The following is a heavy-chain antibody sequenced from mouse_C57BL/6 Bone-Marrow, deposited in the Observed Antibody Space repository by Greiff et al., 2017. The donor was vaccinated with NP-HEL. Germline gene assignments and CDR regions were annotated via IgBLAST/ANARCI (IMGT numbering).Heavy chain of an antibody. CDR3: ARGITTVG. Sequence: EVQLQQSGPVLVKPGASVKMSCKASGYTFTDYYMNWVKQSHGKSLEWIGIINPYNGGTSYNQKFKGKATLTVDKSSSTAYMELTSLTSEDSAVYYCARGITTVGRGQGTTLTVSS. V-gene: IGHV1-19*01. D-gene: IGHD1-1*01. CDR1: GYTFTDYY. CDR2: INPYNGGT. J-gene: IGHJ2*01.